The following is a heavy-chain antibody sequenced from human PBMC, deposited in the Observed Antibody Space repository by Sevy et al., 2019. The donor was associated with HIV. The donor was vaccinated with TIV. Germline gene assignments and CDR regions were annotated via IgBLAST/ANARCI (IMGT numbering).Heavy chain of an antibody. J-gene: IGHJ6*02. CDR2: ISGSDFTI. V-gene: IGHV3-11*01. D-gene: IGHD4-17*01. Sequence: GGSLRLSCAASGFTFSDYYMSWIRQAPGKGLEWLAYISGSDFTIYYADSVKGRFTISRDNAKNSLYLQMNSLRAEDTAGYYCARDHVNDGDLGDYYCFAMDVWGQGTTVTVSS. CDR3: ARDHVNDGDLGDYYCFAMDV. CDR1: GFTFSDYY.